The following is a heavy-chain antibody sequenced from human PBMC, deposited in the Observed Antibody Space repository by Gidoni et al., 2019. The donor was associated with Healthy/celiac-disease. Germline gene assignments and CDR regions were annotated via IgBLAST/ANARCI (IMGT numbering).Heavy chain of an antibody. CDR2: IIPILGIA. J-gene: IGHJ6*02. Sequence: QVQLVQSGAEVKKPGSSVKVSCKASGGTFSSYAISWVRQAPGQGLEWMGRIIPILGIANYAQKFQGRVTITADKSTSTAYMERSSLRSEDTAVYYCARDLDDFWSGYYGPYYYYYYGMDVWGQGTTVTVSS. D-gene: IGHD3-3*01. CDR1: GGTFSSYA. V-gene: IGHV1-69*04. CDR3: ARDLDDFWSGYYGPYYYYYYGMDV.